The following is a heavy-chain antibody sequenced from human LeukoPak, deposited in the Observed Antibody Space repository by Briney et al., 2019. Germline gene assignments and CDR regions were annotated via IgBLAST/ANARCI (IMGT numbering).Heavy chain of an antibody. J-gene: IGHJ4*02. CDR3: VRDPGVTTGTYYFDS. CDR2: IFYSGST. V-gene: IGHV4-61*01. Sequence: SETLSLTCTVSGASVSSGSYYWTWIRQPPGKGLEWIGYIFYSGSTNYNPSLESRVTISFDTSKNQFSLKLTSVTAADTAVYYCVRDPGVTTGTYYFDSWGQGSLVTVSS. CDR1: GASVSSGSYY. D-gene: IGHD1-1*01.